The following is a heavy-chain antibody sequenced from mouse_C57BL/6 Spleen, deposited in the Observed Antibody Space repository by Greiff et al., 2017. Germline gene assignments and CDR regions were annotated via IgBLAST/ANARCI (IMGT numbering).Heavy chain of an antibody. CDR3: ARGDITTVVGDWYFDV. V-gene: IGHV14-2*01. Sequence: EVQRVESGAELVKPGASVKLSCTASGFNIKDYYMHWVKQRTEQGLEWIGRIDPEDGETKYAPKFQGKATITADTSSNTAYLQLSSLTSEDTAVYYCARGDITTVVGDWYFDVWGTGTTVTVSS. J-gene: IGHJ1*03. CDR2: IDPEDGET. CDR1: GFNIKDYY. D-gene: IGHD1-1*01.